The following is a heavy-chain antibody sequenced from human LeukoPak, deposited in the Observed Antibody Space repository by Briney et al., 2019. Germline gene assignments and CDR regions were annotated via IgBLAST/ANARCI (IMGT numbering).Heavy chain of an antibody. D-gene: IGHD3-10*02. V-gene: IGHV3-20*04. CDR3: AELGITMIGGV. CDR1: GFTFDDYG. CDR2: IKWNGGST. J-gene: IGHJ6*04. Sequence: GGSLRLSCAASGFTFDDYGMSWVRQAPGKGLEWVSGIKWNGGSTGYADSVKGRFTISRDNAKNSLYLQMNSLRAEDTAVYYCAELGITMIGGVWGKGTTVTISS.